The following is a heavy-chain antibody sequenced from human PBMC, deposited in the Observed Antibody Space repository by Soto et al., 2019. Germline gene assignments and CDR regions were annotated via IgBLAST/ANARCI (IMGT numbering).Heavy chain of an antibody. J-gene: IGHJ6*02. CDR3: ARHYRSPNYYYYYGMDV. V-gene: IGHV5-51*01. CDR1: GSSFTIYV. Sequence: GESLKNSFKGSGSSFTIYVIGWVRQMPGKGLEWMGIIYPVXSDTRYSPSFQGQVTISADKTSSTAYLQWSSLKASDTAMYYCARHYRSPNYYYYYGMDVWGQGTTVTVSS. CDR2: IYPVXSDT. D-gene: IGHD1-26*01.